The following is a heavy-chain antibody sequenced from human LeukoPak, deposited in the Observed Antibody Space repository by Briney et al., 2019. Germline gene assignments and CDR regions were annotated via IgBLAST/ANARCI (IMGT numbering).Heavy chain of an antibody. CDR2: ISAYNGNT. CDR1: GYTFTSYG. CDR3: ARVRQQLVRPQWFDP. D-gene: IGHD6-13*01. J-gene: IGHJ5*02. V-gene: IGHV1-18*01. Sequence: ASVKVSCKASGYTFTSYGISWVRQAPGQGLEWMGWISAYNGNTNYAQKLQGRVTMTTDTSTSTGYMELRSLRSDDTAVYYCARVRQQLVRPQWFDPWGQGTLVTVSS.